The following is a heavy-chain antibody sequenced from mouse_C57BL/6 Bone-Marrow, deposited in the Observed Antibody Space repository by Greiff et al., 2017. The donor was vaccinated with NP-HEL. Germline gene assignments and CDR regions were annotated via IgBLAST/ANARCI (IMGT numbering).Heavy chain of an antibody. CDR2: IDPSDSYP. CDR1: GYTFTSYW. V-gene: IGHV1-59*01. Sequence: QVQLQQPGAELVRPGTSVKLSCKASGYTFTSYWMHWVKPRPGQGLEWIGVIDPSDSYPNYNQKFKGKATLTVDTSSSTAYMQLSSLTSEDSAVYYCARRYAMDYWGQGTSVTVSS. CDR3: ARRYAMDY. J-gene: IGHJ4*01.